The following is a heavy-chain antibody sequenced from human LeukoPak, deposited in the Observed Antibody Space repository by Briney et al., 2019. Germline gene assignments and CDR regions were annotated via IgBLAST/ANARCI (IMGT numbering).Heavy chain of an antibody. Sequence: PGGSLRLSCAASGFTFSSYAMQWVRQAPGKGLEWVAVISYDGSNKYYADSVKGRFTISRDNSKNTLFLQMNSLRAEDTAVYYCVRDGVGAPPFDYWGQGALVTVSS. CDR1: GFTFSSYA. CDR3: VRDGVGAPPFDY. J-gene: IGHJ4*02. CDR2: ISYDGSNK. V-gene: IGHV3-30-3*01. D-gene: IGHD1-26*01.